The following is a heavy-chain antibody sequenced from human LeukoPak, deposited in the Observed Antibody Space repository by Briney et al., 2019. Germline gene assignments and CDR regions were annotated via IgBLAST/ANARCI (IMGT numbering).Heavy chain of an antibody. CDR3: ARELRRFDY. J-gene: IGHJ4*02. Sequence: PGGSLRLSCVASGFTFTSYSMNWVRQAPGKGLEWISYISSSSANIYYADSVRGRFTISRDNAKSSLYLQMNSLRAEDTAVYYCARELRRFDYWGQGTLVTVSS. V-gene: IGHV3-48*01. CDR1: GFTFTSYS. D-gene: IGHD4-17*01. CDR2: ISSSSANI.